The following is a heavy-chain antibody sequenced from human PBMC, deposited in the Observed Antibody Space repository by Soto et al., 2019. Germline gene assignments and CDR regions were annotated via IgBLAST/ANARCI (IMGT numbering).Heavy chain of an antibody. CDR2: ISYDGSNK. Sequence: QVQLVESGGGVVQPGRSLRLSCAASGFTFSSYAMHWVRQAPGKGLEWVAVISYDGSNKYYADSVKGRFTNSRDNSKNTLYLQMNSLRAEDTAVYYGAREWLGHWGYYYYGMDVWGQGTTVTVSS. D-gene: IGHD7-27*01. CDR3: AREWLGHWGYYYYGMDV. V-gene: IGHV3-30-3*01. J-gene: IGHJ6*02. CDR1: GFTFSSYA.